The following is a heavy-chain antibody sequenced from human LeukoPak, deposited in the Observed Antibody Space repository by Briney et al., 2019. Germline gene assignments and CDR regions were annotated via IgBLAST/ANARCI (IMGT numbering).Heavy chain of an antibody. Sequence: PGGSLRLSCAASGFTFDDYGMSWVRQAPGKGLEWVSGINWNGGSTGYADSVKGRFTISRDNAKNSLYLQMNSLRAEDTALYYCARDLYSSSWYYFDYWGQGTLVTVSS. CDR1: GFTFDDYG. V-gene: IGHV3-20*04. CDR2: INWNGGST. J-gene: IGHJ4*02. D-gene: IGHD6-13*01. CDR3: ARDLYSSSWYYFDY.